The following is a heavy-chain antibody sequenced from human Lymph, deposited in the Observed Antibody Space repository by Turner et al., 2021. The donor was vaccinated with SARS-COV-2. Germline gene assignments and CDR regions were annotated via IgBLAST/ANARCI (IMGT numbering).Heavy chain of an antibody. Sequence: QVQLVEYGGSVVQPGRSLRRSCADSGFTFSTYAIPWVRQAAGKGLEWVAVISYDGSNKYYADSVKGRFTISRDNSKNTLYLQMNSLRAEDTAVYYCARYGSGGYFYYGLDVWGQGTTVTVSS. J-gene: IGHJ6*02. CDR3: ARYGSGGYFYYGLDV. D-gene: IGHD3-10*01. CDR1: GFTFSTYA. V-gene: IGHV3-30*04. CDR2: ISYDGSNK.